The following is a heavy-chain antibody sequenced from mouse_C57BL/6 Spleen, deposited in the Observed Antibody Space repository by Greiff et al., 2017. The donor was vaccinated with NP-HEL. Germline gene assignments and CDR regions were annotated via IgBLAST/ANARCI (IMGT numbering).Heavy chain of an antibody. CDR1: GYTFTSYW. J-gene: IGHJ4*01. CDR3: ARLVATLGYYAMDY. V-gene: IGHV1-72*01. CDR2: IDPNSGGT. D-gene: IGHD1-1*01. Sequence: QVQLQQSGAELVKPGASVKLSCKASGYTFTSYWMHWVKQRPGRGLEWIGRIDPNSGGTKYNEKFKSKATLTVDKPSSTAYMQLSSLTSEDSAVYYCARLVATLGYYAMDYWGQGTSVTVSS.